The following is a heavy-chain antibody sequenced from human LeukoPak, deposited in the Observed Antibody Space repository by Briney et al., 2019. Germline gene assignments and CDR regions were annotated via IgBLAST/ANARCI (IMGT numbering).Heavy chain of an antibody. CDR2: IYPGDSDI. D-gene: IGHD5-12*01. CDR3: ARHFGYSGYDGDY. Sequence: GESLKISCKASGYNFLKYWIAWVRQMPGKGLEWMRIIYPGDSDIRYSPSFQGQVTISADKSITTAYLQWSSLKASDTAMYYCARHFGYSGYDGDYWGQGTLVTVSS. J-gene: IGHJ4*02. V-gene: IGHV5-51*01. CDR1: GYNFLKYW.